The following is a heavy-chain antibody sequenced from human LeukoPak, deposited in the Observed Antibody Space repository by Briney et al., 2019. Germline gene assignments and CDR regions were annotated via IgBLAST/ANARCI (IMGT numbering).Heavy chain of an antibody. CDR2: IIDVGDT. J-gene: IGHJ4*02. CDR1: GFTLSEHA. D-gene: IGHD2-15*01. V-gene: IGHV3-23*01. CDR3: VKDYCRGANCPLPFFDS. Sequence: GGSLRLSCALSGFTLSEHAWSWVRQAPGKGLQWVSGIIDVGDTYYADSVKGRFTISRDFSKNTVYLQMTSLRAEDTATYYCVKDYCRGANCPLPFFDSWGQGTLVTVSS.